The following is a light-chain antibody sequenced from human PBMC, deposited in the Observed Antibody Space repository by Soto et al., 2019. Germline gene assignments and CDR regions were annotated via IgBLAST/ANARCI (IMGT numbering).Light chain of an antibody. CDR3: CSYAGSSTLRWV. J-gene: IGLJ3*02. CDR2: EGS. V-gene: IGLV2-23*01. Sequence: QLVLTQPASVSGSPGQSITISCTGTSSDVGSYNLVSWYQQHPGKAPKLMIYEGSKRPSGVSNRFSGSKSGNTASLTISGLQAEDEADYYCCSYAGSSTLRWVFGGGTKLTVL. CDR1: SSDVGSYNL.